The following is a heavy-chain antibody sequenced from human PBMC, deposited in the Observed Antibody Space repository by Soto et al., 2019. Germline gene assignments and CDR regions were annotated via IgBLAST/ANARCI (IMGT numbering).Heavy chain of an antibody. CDR2: ISYDGSNQ. Sequence: QVQLVESGGGVVQPGRSLRLSCAASGFTFSRYGMHWVRQAPGKGLEWVAVISYDGSNQYYGDSVKGRFTISRDNSKNTLYLQMNSLRAEDSAVYYCAKIISAAEVNDFWGQGTLVTVSS. D-gene: IGHD2-2*01. CDR3: AKIISAAEVNDF. V-gene: IGHV3-30*18. CDR1: GFTFSRYG. J-gene: IGHJ4*02.